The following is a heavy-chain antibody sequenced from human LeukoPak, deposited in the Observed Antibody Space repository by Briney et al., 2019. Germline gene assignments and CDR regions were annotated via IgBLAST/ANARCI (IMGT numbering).Heavy chain of an antibody. J-gene: IGHJ4*02. Sequence: SETLSLTCTVSGGSISSGGYYWSWIRQHPGKGLEWIGYIYYSGSTYYNPSLKSRVTISVDTSKNQFSLKLSSVTAADTAVYYCARLSYYDYVWGSYRAFDYWGQGTLVTVSS. CDR1: GGSISSGGYY. CDR2: IYYSGST. V-gene: IGHV4-31*03. CDR3: ARLSYYDYVWGSYRAFDY. D-gene: IGHD3-16*02.